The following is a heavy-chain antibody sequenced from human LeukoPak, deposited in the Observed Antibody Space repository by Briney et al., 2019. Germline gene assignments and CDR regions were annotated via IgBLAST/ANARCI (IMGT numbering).Heavy chain of an antibody. CDR3: ARDQLLWFGEDFYYYYGMDV. Sequence: SETLSLTCTVSGGSISSYYWSWIRQPPGKGLEWIGYIYYSGSTNYNPSLKSRVTISVDTSKNQFSLKLSSVTAADTAVYYCARDQLLWFGEDFYYYYGMDVWGQGTTVTVSS. V-gene: IGHV4-59*01. CDR1: GGSISSYY. J-gene: IGHJ6*02. CDR2: IYYSGST. D-gene: IGHD3-10*01.